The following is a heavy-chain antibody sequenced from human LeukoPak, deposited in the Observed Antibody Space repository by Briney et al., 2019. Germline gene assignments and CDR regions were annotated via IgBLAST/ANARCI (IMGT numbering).Heavy chain of an antibody. CDR3: ARHNAHFDY. D-gene: IGHD1-14*01. J-gene: IGHJ4*02. CDR2: IYYSGST. CDR1: GGSISSYY. V-gene: IGHV4-59*01. Sequence: SETLSLTCTVSGGSISSYYWSWIRQPPGKGLEWVGYIYYSGSTNYNPSLKSRVTISVDTSKNQFSLKLSSVTAADTAVYYCARHNAHFDYWGQGTLVTVSS.